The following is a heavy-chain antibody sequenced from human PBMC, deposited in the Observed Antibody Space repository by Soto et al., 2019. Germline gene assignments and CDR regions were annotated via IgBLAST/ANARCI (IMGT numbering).Heavy chain of an antibody. D-gene: IGHD7-27*01. V-gene: IGHV3-30*18. Sequence: QVQVVESGGGVVQPGRSLRLSCAASGFTFSDYGMHWVRQAPGKGLEWVAVISYDGSKKYYADSVKGRCTTSRDNSKNTLYLQMNRLRPEDTAVYYCAKVGKGWDDFDYWGQGTLVTVSS. CDR1: GFTFSDYG. CDR3: AKVGKGWDDFDY. CDR2: ISYDGSKK. J-gene: IGHJ4*02.